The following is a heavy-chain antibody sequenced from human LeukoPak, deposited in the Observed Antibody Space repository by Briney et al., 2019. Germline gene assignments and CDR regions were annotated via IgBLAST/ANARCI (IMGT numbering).Heavy chain of an antibody. CDR2: ISYGGSNK. D-gene: IGHD3-3*01. CDR1: GFTFSSYG. CDR3: ARELRFLEWLYWFDP. J-gene: IGHJ5*02. Sequence: GGSLRLSCAASGFTFSSYGMHWVRQAPGKGLEWVAVISYGGSNKFYADSVKGRFTISRDNSKNTLYLQMNSLRAEDTAVYYCARELRFLEWLYWFDPWGQGTLVTVSS. V-gene: IGHV3-30*03.